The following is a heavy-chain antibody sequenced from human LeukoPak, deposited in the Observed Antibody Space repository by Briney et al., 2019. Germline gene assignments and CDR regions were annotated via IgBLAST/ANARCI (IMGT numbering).Heavy chain of an antibody. CDR2: ISYSGST. V-gene: IGHV4-39*01. J-gene: IGHJ4*02. Sequence: SEALSLTCSVSDGSISSSNYFWGWLRQPPGKGLEWIGSISYSGSTYYNPSLKSRVTIFADTSKNQFSLKLSSVTAADTAVYYCARRGISMIRGLITYFFDYWGQGTLVTVSS. CDR3: ARRGISMIRGLITYFFDY. D-gene: IGHD3-10*01. CDR1: DGSISSSNYF.